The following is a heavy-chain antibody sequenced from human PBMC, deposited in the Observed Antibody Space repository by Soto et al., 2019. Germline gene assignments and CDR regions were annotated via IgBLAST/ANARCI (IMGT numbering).Heavy chain of an antibody. Sequence: ASVKVSCKASGYTFTSYGISWVRQAPGQGLEWMGWISAYNGNTNYAQKLQGRVTMTTDTSKNQFSLKLSSVTAADTAVYYCARLYYYDSSGYYYFDYWGQGTLVTVSS. D-gene: IGHD3-22*01. J-gene: IGHJ4*02. CDR1: GYTFTSYG. CDR3: ARLYYYDSSGYYYFDY. V-gene: IGHV1-18*04. CDR2: ISAYNGNT.